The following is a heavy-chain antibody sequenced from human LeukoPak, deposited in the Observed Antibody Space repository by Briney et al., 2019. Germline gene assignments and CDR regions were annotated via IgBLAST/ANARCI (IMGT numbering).Heavy chain of an antibody. D-gene: IGHD1-26*01. J-gene: IGHJ4*02. V-gene: IGHV3-30-3*01. CDR1: GFTFSSYA. CDR3: ASSGSYRFDY. Sequence: GGSLRLSCAASGFTFSSYAMHWVRQAPGKGLEWVAVISYGGSNKYYADSVKGRFTISRDNSKNTLYLQMNSLSAEDTAVYYCASSGSYRFDYWGQGTLVTVSS. CDR2: ISYGGSNK.